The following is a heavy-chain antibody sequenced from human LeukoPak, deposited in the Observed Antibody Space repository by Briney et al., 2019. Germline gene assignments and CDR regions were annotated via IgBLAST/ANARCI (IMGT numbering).Heavy chain of an antibody. Sequence: PGGSLRLSCAASGFTFSSYAMSWVRQAPGKGLEWVSAISGSGGSTYYADSVKGRFTISRDNSKNTLYLQVSSLRAEDTAVYYCVRDGREGFDIWGHGTLVIVSS. CDR3: VRDGREGFDI. CDR2: ISGSGGST. CDR1: GFTFSSYA. V-gene: IGHV3-23*01. D-gene: IGHD5-24*01. J-gene: IGHJ3*02.